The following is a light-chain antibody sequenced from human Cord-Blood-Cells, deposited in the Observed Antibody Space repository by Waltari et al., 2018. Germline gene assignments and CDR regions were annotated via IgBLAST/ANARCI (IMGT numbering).Light chain of an antibody. V-gene: IGKV1-33*01. Sequence: DIQMTQSQSSLSASVGDRVTITCQASQDISNYLHWYQQKPGKATKLLIYDASNLETGAPSRFSGSGSGTDFTFTISILQPEDIATYYCQQYDNPPYTFGQGTKLEIK. J-gene: IGKJ2*01. CDR3: QQYDNPPYT. CDR1: QDISNY. CDR2: DAS.